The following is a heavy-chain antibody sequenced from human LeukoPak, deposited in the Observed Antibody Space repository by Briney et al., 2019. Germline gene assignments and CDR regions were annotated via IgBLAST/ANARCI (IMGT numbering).Heavy chain of an antibody. CDR3: ARVNRESVVAATGDY. Sequence: ASVKVSCKASGYTFTTYPMNWVRQAPGQGLEWMGWINTNTGNPTYAQGFTGRFVFSLDTSVSTAYLQISSLKAEDTAVYYCARVNRESVVAATGDYWGQGTLVTVSS. D-gene: IGHD2-15*01. CDR2: INTNTGNP. V-gene: IGHV7-4-1*02. J-gene: IGHJ4*02. CDR1: GYTFTTYP.